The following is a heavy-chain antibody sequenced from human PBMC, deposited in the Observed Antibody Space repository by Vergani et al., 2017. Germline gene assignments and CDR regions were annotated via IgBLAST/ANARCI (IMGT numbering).Heavy chain of an antibody. CDR3: ARDSRPRTYYDFWSGYSKFDP. CDR2: ISTYNGNT. D-gene: IGHD3-3*01. Sequence: QAQLVQSGAEVRKPGASVKVSCKASGYTFTNYGISWVRQAPGQGLEWMGWISTYNGNTNYAQKLQGRVTMTTDTSTSTAYMELRSLTSDDTAVYYCARDSRPRTYYDFWSGYSKFDPWGQGTLVTVSS. CDR1: GYTFTNYG. V-gene: IGHV1-18*01. J-gene: IGHJ5*02.